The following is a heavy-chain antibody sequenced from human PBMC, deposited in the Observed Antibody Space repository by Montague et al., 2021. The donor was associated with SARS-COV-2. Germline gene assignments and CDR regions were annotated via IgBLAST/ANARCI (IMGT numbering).Heavy chain of an antibody. CDR1: GFTFSSYW. CDR2: IKQDGSEK. Sequence: SLRLSCAASGFTFSSYWMSWVRQAPGKGPEWVANIKQDGSEKYYVDSVKGRFTISRDNAKNSLYLQMNSLRAEDTAVYYCARDHRQVWFGAPVMERYFDYWGQGTLVTVSS. V-gene: IGHV3-7*01. J-gene: IGHJ4*02. D-gene: IGHD3-10*01. CDR3: ARDHRQVWFGAPVMERYFDY.